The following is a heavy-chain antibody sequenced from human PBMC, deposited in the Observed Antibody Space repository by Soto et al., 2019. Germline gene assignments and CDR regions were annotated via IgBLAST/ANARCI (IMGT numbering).Heavy chain of an antibody. CDR3: ARYDLSLGSDAFDI. D-gene: IGHD3-3*01. V-gene: IGHV5-51*01. CDR1: GGSISSYY. J-gene: IGHJ3*02. CDR2: IYPGDSDT. Sequence: ETLSLTCTVSGGSISSYYWSWIRQPPGKGLEWMGIIYPGDSDTRYSPSFQGQVTISADKSISTAYLQWSSLKASDTAMYYCARYDLSLGSDAFDIWGQGTMVTVSS.